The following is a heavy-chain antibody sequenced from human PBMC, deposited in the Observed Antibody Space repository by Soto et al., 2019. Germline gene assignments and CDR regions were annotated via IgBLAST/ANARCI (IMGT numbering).Heavy chain of an antibody. CDR2: IIPIFGTA. Sequence: QVQLVQSGVEVKKPGSSVKVSCKASGGTFSSYAISWVRQAPGQGLEWMGGIIPIFGTANYAQKFQGRVTITADESTSTAYMELSSLRSEDTAVYYCARVPKGYSSSSWRFDPWGQGTLVTVSS. CDR3: ARVPKGYSSSSWRFDP. J-gene: IGHJ5*02. CDR1: GGTFSSYA. V-gene: IGHV1-69*01. D-gene: IGHD6-13*01.